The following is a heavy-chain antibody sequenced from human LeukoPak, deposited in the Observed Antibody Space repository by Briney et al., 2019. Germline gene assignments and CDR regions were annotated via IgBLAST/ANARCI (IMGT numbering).Heavy chain of an antibody. Sequence: PSETLSLTCAVYGGSFSGYYWSWIRQPPGKGLEWIGEINHSGSTNYNPSLKSRVTISVDTSKNQFSLKLSSVTAADTAVYYCARGHHDYVWGSYRYPYYFDYWGQGTLVTVSS. V-gene: IGHV4-34*01. CDR1: GGSFSGYY. J-gene: IGHJ4*02. CDR3: ARGHHDYVWGSYRYPYYFDY. D-gene: IGHD3-16*02. CDR2: INHSGST.